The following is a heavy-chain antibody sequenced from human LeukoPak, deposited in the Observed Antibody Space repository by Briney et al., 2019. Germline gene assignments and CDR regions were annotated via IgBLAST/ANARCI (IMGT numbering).Heavy chain of an antibody. CDR3: ARGYYDILTGYSY. CDR2: ISSGSTTI. CDR1: GFSFSTYT. V-gene: IGHV3-48*01. D-gene: IGHD3-9*01. J-gene: IGHJ4*02. Sequence: GGPLRLSCAASGFSFSTYTMNWVRQAPGKGLEWVSYISSGSTTIYYADSVKGRFTISRDNAKNSLYLQMISLRPEDTAIYYCARGYYDILTGYSYWGQGTLVTVSS.